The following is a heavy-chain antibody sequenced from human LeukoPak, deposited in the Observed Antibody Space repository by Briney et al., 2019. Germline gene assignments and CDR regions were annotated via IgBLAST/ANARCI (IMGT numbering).Heavy chain of an antibody. Sequence: SETLSLTCTVSGGSICRYYWSWIRQPPGKGLEWIGYIYYSGSTNYNPSLKSRVTMSVDTSKNQFSLKLSSVTAADTAVYYCARDNGSGYYYDYWGQGTLVTVSS. CDR2: IYYSGST. CDR3: ARDNGSGYYYDY. CDR1: GGSICRYY. D-gene: IGHD3-22*01. J-gene: IGHJ4*02. V-gene: IGHV4-59*01.